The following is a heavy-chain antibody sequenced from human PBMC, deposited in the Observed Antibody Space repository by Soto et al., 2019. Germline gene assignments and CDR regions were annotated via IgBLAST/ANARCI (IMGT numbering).Heavy chain of an antibody. V-gene: IGHV4-34*01. J-gene: IGHJ5*02. Sequence: PSETLSLTCAVYGGSFSGYYWSWIRQPPGKGLEWIGEINHSGSTNYNPSLKSRVTISVDTSKNQFSLKLSSVTAADTAVYYCARTAWGNWFDPWGQGTLVTVSS. D-gene: IGHD3-16*01. CDR2: INHSGST. CDR3: ARTAWGNWFDP. CDR1: GGSFSGYY.